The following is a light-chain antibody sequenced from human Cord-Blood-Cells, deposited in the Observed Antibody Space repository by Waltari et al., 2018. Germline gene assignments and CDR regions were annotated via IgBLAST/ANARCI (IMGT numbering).Light chain of an antibody. Sequence: EIVMTQSPATLSVSPGERATLSCRASQSLSSNSAWYQQKPGQAPRLLIYGESTRATGIPARFSGSGAGTEFTLTISSLQSEDCAVYYCQQYNNWPPLTFGGGTKVEIK. V-gene: IGKV3-15*01. CDR1: QSLSSN. J-gene: IGKJ4*01. CDR2: GES. CDR3: QQYNNWPPLT.